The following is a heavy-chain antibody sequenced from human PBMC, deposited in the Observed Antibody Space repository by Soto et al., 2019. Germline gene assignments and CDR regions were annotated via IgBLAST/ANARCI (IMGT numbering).Heavy chain of an antibody. V-gene: IGHV1-18*01. CDR3: AMVDVYVTPSPQDV. J-gene: IGHJ6*02. CDR1: GYSFTRYG. Sequence: QVQLVQSGAEVKNPGASVKVSCKASGYSFTRYGIGWARQAPGQGLEGMGWINAYNGNTNYAQNLQGRLTLTTDTSTTTAYMELRSLRSNDTAIYYCAMVDVYVTPSPQDVWGQGNTVTVSS. D-gene: IGHD3-16*01. CDR2: INAYNGNT.